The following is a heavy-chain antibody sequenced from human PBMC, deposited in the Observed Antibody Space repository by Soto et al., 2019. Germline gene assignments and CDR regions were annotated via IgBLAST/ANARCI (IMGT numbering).Heavy chain of an antibody. J-gene: IGHJ4*02. CDR1: GGTFSSYA. Sequence: QVQLVQSGAEVKKPGSSVKVSCKASGGTFSSYAIRWVRQAPGQGLEWMGGIIPIFGTANYAQKFQGRVTIIAEESTSTAYMELIRLRSEDTAVYYCARVSLGTTSRFDYRGQGTLVTGSS. V-gene: IGHV1-69*12. D-gene: IGHD1-7*01. CDR2: IIPIFGTA. CDR3: ARVSLGTTSRFDY.